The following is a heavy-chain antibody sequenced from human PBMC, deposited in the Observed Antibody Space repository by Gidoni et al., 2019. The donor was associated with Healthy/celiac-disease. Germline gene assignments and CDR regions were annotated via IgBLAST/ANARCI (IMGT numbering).Heavy chain of an antibody. CDR3: ARGDFWSGYYSRLFDY. V-gene: IGHV4-39*01. J-gene: IGHJ4*02. Sequence: STYYNPSLKSRVTISVDTSKNQFSLKLSSVTAADTAVYYCARGDFWSGYYSRLFDYWGQGTLVTVSS. D-gene: IGHD3-3*01. CDR2: ST.